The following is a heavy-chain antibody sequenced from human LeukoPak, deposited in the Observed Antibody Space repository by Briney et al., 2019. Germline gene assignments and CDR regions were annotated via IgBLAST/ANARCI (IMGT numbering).Heavy chain of an antibody. CDR2: IRYDGSNK. CDR1: GFTFSSYG. D-gene: IGHD3-22*01. Sequence: GGSLRLSCAASGFTFSSYGMHWVRQAPGKGLEWVAFIRYDGSNKYYADSVKGRFTISRDNSKNTLYLQMNSLRAEDTAVYYCAKDRYYDSKSPIDYWGQGTLVTVSS. V-gene: IGHV3-30*02. CDR3: AKDRYYDSKSPIDY. J-gene: IGHJ4*02.